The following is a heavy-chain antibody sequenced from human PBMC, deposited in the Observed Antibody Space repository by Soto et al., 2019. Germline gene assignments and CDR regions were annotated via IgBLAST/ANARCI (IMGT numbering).Heavy chain of an antibody. Sequence: QVQLQESGPGLVKPSGTLSLTCAVSGGSISSSNYWSWVRQPPGKGLEWIGEISHSGSTNYNPSLKSRLTISVDTSKNQFSLRLSSVTAADTAVYYCARWYYYGSSGYCFDYWGQGTLVTVSS. CDR3: ARWYYYGSSGYCFDY. D-gene: IGHD3-22*01. J-gene: IGHJ4*02. V-gene: IGHV4-4*02. CDR2: ISHSGST. CDR1: GGSISSSNY.